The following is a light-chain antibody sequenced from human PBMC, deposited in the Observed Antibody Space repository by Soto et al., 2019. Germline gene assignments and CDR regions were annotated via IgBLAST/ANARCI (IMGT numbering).Light chain of an antibody. V-gene: IGKV1-5*03. J-gene: IGKJ1*01. Sequence: DIQMTQSPSTLSFSLGDRVTITCRASQTISSWLAWYQQKPGKAPKLLIYKASTLKSGVPSRFSGSGSGTEFTLTISSLQPDDFATYYCQHYNSYSEAFCQGTKVDI. CDR3: QHYNSYSEA. CDR1: QTISSW. CDR2: KAS.